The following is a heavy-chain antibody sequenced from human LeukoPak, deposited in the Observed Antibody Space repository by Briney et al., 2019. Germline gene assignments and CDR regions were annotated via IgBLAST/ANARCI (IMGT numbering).Heavy chain of an antibody. CDR1: GFTVSSNY. CDR3: ARDFVGGGNYD. J-gene: IGHJ4*02. Sequence: GGSLRLSCAASGFTVSSNYMSWVRQAPGKGLEWVSIIYSGGNTYYADSVKGRFSISRDNSKNTLFLQMNTLRAKDTAVYYCARDFVGGGNYDWGQGTLVTVSS. D-gene: IGHD2-21*01. V-gene: IGHV3-53*01. CDR2: IYSGGNT.